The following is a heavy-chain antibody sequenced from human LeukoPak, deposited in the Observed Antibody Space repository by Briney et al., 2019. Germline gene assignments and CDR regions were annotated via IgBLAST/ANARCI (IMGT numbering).Heavy chain of an antibody. CDR1: GFTFSTYS. V-gene: IGHV3-48*02. CDR3: VRDPEALDY. CDR2: IRGSGSPI. J-gene: IGHJ4*02. Sequence: GGSLRLSCAASGFTFSTYSMNWVRQAPGKGLEWVSYIRGSGSPIYYADSVKGRFTISRDNAKNSLYLQMNSLRDEDTAVYYCVRDPEALDYWGQGTQVTVSS.